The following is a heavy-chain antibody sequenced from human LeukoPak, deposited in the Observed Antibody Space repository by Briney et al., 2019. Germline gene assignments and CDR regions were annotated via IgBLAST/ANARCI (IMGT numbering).Heavy chain of an antibody. V-gene: IGHV3-21*01. Sequence: PGGSLRLSCAASGFTFSSYSMNWVRQAPGKGLEWVSSIRSSSYIYYADSVKGRFTISRDNAKNSLYLQMNSLRAEDTAVYYCARCGSYYCMDAFDIWGQGTMVTVSS. CDR3: ARCGSYYCMDAFDI. J-gene: IGHJ3*02. CDR2: IRSSSYI. CDR1: GFTFSSYS. D-gene: IGHD1-26*01.